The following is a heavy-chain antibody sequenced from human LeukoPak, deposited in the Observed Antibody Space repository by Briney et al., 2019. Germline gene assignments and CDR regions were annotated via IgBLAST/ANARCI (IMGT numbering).Heavy chain of an antibody. Sequence: GGSLRLSCVGSGFTFSSYGMHWVRQAARKGLEWVAFIRHDGGNEYYADSVKGRFTVSRDNSKNTLFLQMNSLRVEEMAVYYCAKEVHPYDSGTYYFDYWGRGTLVTVSS. CDR2: IRHDGGNE. CDR3: AKEVHPYDSGTYYFDY. V-gene: IGHV3-30*02. D-gene: IGHD3-10*01. J-gene: IGHJ4*02. CDR1: GFTFSSYG.